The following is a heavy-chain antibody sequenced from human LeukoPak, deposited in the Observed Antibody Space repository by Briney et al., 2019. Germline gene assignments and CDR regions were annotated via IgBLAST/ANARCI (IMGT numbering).Heavy chain of an antibody. Sequence: ASVKVSCKASGYTFTSYYMHWVRQAPGQGLEWMGIINPSGGSTSYAQKFQGRVTITADKSTSTAYMELSSLRSEDTAVYYCARGSSSWSFDYWGQGTLVTVSS. V-gene: IGHV1-46*01. CDR2: INPSGGST. D-gene: IGHD6-13*01. CDR3: ARGSSSWSFDY. CDR1: GYTFTSYY. J-gene: IGHJ4*02.